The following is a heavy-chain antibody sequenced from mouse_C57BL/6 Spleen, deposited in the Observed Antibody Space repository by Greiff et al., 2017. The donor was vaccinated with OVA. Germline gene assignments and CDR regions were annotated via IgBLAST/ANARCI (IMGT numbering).Heavy chain of an antibody. D-gene: IGHD2-13*01. J-gene: IGHJ4*01. Sequence: EVNLVESEGGLVQPGSSMKLSCTASGFTFSDYYMAWVRQVPEKGLEWVANINYDGSSTYYLDSLKSRFIISRDNAKNILYLQMSSLKSEDTATYYCARDDSEGAMDYWGQGTSVTVSS. V-gene: IGHV5-16*01. CDR2: INYDGSST. CDR1: GFTFSDYY. CDR3: ARDDSEGAMDY.